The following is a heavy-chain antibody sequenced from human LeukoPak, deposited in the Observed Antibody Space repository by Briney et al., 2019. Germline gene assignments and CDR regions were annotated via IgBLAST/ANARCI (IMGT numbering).Heavy chain of an antibody. V-gene: IGHV3-53*01. Sequence: GGSLRLSCAASGFSLSAYWMTWVRQAPGKGLEWVSVIYSGGSTYYADSVKGRFTISRDNSKNTLYLQMNSLRAEDTAVYYCASDSYGYEFDYWGQGTLVTVSS. CDR1: GFSLSAYW. CDR2: IYSGGST. D-gene: IGHD5-18*01. J-gene: IGHJ4*02. CDR3: ASDSYGYEFDY.